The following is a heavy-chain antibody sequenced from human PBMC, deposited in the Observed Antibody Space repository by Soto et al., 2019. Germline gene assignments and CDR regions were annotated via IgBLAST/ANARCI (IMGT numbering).Heavy chain of an antibody. V-gene: IGHV1-2*04. D-gene: IGHD3-16*02. CDR3: ARSFPMITFGGVIATDPYYYYGMDV. J-gene: IGHJ6*02. CDR2: INPNSGGT. CDR1: GYTFTGYY. Sequence: ASVKVSCKASGYTFTGYYMHWVRQAPGQGLEWMGWINPNSGGTNYAQKFQGWVTMTRDTSISTAYMELSRLRSDDTAVYYCARSFPMITFGGVIATDPYYYYGMDVWGQGTTVTVSS.